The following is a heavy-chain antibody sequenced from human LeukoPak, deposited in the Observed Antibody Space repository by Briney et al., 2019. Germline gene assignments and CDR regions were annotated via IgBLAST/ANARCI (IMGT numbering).Heavy chain of an antibody. CDR3: ARGADTAMGAAFDI. J-gene: IGHJ3*02. Sequence: GGSLRLSCAASGFTFSSYAMHWVRQAPGKGLEWVAVISYDGSNKYYADSVKGRFTISRDNSKNTLYLQMNSLRAEDTAVYYCARGADTAMGAAFDIWGPGTMVTVSS. CDR2: ISYDGSNK. V-gene: IGHV3-30*04. D-gene: IGHD5-18*01. CDR1: GFTFSSYA.